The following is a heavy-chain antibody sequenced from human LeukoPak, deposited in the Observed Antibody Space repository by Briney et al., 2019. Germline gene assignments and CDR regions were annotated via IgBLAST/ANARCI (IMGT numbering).Heavy chain of an antibody. CDR3: ARDHEVVPSYYYMDV. CDR2: IYTSGST. D-gene: IGHD2-2*01. J-gene: IGHJ6*03. V-gene: IGHV4-61*02. Sequence: SQTLSLTCTVSGGSISSGSYYWSWIRQPARKGLEWIGRIYTSGSTNYNPSLKSRVTISVDTSKNQFSLKLSSVTAADTAVYYCARDHEVVPSYYYMDVWGKGTTVTVSS. CDR1: GGSISSGSYY.